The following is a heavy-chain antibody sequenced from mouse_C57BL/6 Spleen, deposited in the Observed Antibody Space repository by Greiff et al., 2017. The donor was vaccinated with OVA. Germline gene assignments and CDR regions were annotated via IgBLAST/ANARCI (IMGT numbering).Heavy chain of an antibody. CDR2: IDPSDSYT. Sequence: QVQLQQPGAELVMPGASVKLSCKASGYTFTSYWMHWVKQRPGQGLEWIGEIDPSDSYTNYNQKFKGKSTLTVDKSSSTAYMQLSSLTSEDSAVYYCARYYNGSGGVDDWGQGTTLTVSS. J-gene: IGHJ2*01. CDR1: GYTFTSYW. CDR3: ARYYNGSGGVDD. D-gene: IGHD1-1*01. V-gene: IGHV1-69*01.